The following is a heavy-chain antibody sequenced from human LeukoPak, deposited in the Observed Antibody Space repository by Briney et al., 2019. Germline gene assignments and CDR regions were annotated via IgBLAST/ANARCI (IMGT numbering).Heavy chain of an antibody. V-gene: IGHV5-10-1*01. CDR3: ARHARYYYDSSGTIEGN. D-gene: IGHD3-22*01. Sequence: GESLKISCKGSGYSFTSYWISWVRQMPGKGLEWMGRIDPSDSYTNYSPSFQGHVTISADKSISTAYLQWSSLKASDTAMYYCARHARYYYDSSGTIEGNWGQGTLVTVSS. CDR2: IDPSDSYT. J-gene: IGHJ4*02. CDR1: GYSFTSYW.